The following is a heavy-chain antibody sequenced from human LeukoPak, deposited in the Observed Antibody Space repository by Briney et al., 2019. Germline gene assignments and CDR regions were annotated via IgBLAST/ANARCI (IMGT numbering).Heavy chain of an antibody. CDR3: ARERYHDFWSGYLAYYYYYGMDV. Sequence: GASVKVSCKASGGTFSSYAISWVRQAPGQGLEWMGRIIPILGIANYAQKFQGRVTITADKSTSTAYMELSSLRSEDTAVYYCARERYHDFWSGYLAYYYYYGMDVWGQGTTVTVSS. CDR1: GGTFSSYA. J-gene: IGHJ6*02. CDR2: IIPILGIA. V-gene: IGHV1-69*04. D-gene: IGHD3-3*01.